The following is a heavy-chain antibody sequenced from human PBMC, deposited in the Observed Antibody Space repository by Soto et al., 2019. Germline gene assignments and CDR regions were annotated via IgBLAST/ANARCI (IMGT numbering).Heavy chain of an antibody. V-gene: IGHV1-18*01. CDR2: ITADNGNT. J-gene: IGHJ6*02. CDR1: GYIFTSYR. CDR3: ARDRRGIADPGGGMDV. D-gene: IGHD6-13*01. Sequence: QVRLVQSGAEVTKPGASVKVSCKSSGYIFTSYRINWVRQAPGQGPEWLGWITADNGNTDYPQKGQGRGTMTTDTSTSTAYLELRSLTSDATAVYYCARDRRGIADPGGGMDVWGQGTTVTVTS.